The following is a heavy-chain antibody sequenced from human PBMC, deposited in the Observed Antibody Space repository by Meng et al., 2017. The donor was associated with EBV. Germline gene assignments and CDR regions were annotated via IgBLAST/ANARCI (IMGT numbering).Heavy chain of an antibody. V-gene: IGHV1-69*01. Sequence: VQVVQSGAEVKRPGSSVKLCCKTSGGPFRSDAVSWVRQGPGQGLEWLGGLIPMSGAPHYAQKFQDRVTITADEYTRTHYMELSSLRSDDTAMYYCASESGRGFTPDFWGQGTLVTVSS. CDR1: GGPFRSDA. D-gene: IGHD3-10*01. J-gene: IGHJ4*02. CDR3: ASESGRGFTPDF. CDR2: LIPMSGAP.